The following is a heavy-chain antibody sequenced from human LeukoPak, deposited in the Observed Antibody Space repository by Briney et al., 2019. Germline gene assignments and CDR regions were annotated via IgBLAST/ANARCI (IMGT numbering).Heavy chain of an antibody. D-gene: IGHD1-26*01. CDR3: GRDGGQWDFDY. CDR2: ISGSGGAT. CDR1: GFTFSSYA. J-gene: IGHJ4*02. Sequence: GGSLRLSCSASGFTFSSYAMHWVRQAPGKGLEYVSAISGSGGATYYADSVKGRFTISRDNSKNTLYLQMSSLRPEDTAVYYCGRDGGQWDFDYWGQGTLVTVSS. V-gene: IGHV3-64D*06.